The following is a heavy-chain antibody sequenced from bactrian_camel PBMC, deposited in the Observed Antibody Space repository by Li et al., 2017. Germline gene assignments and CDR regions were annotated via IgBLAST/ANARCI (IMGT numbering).Heavy chain of an antibody. J-gene: IGHJ4*01. CDR1: GFTFSSYG. CDR2: INSGGGTT. CDR3: IRVQNWAADY. Sequence: VQLVESGGGLVQPGGSLRLSCAASGFTFSSYGMSWVRQAPGKGLEWVSAINSGGGTTYYADSVKARFTISRDNAKNTVYLQMNSLKPEDTALYYCIRVQNWAADYWGQGTQVTVS. V-gene: IGHV3S40*01. D-gene: IGHD1*01.